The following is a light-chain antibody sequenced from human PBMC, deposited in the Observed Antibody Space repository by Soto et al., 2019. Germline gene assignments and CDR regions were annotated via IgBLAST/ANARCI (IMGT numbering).Light chain of an antibody. Sequence: DIQMAQSPTTLSASVGDRVTITCQASQAIKNYLNWYQQKPGEAPKLLIFDVSTLQTGVPSRFSGSGSGTHFSLTISSMQPEECRTYYCQQFDILPLTFGGGTAVEIK. CDR3: QQFDILPLT. CDR1: QAIKNY. V-gene: IGKV1-33*01. J-gene: IGKJ4*01. CDR2: DVS.